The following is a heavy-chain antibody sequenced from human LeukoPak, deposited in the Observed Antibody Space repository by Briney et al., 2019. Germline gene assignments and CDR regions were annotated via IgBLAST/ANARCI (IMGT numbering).Heavy chain of an antibody. CDR2: ISAYNGHT. CDR3: ARDRARSAMAREFQH. D-gene: IGHD2-2*01. CDR1: GYSFISYG. V-gene: IGHV1-18*01. Sequence: ASVKVSFKASGYSFISYGFSWVRQAPGQGLEWMGWISAYNGHTEYAQKFQGRVTMTTDTSTSTAYMELRSLRSDDTAVYFCARDRARSAMAREFQHWGQGTQVTVSS. J-gene: IGHJ1*01.